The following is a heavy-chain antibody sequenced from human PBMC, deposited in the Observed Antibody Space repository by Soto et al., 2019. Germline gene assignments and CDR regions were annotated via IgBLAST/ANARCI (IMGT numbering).Heavy chain of an antibody. CDR2: IIPIFGTA. V-gene: IGHV1-69*13. D-gene: IGHD3-10*01. J-gene: IGHJ4*02. Sequence: ASVKVSCKASGGTFSSYAISWVRQAPGQGLEWMGGIIPIFGTANYAQKFQGRVTITADESTSTAYMELSSLRSEDTAVYYCARGRAYYYGSGTPRPIDYWGQGTLVTVSS. CDR3: ARGRAYYYGSGTPRPIDY. CDR1: GGTFSSYA.